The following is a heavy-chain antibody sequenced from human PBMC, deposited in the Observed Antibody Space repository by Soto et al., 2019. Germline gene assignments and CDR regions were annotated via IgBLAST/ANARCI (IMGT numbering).Heavy chain of an antibody. V-gene: IGHV5-51*01. CDR3: ARNILTGYYNSYYAMDV. CDR2: IYPGDSDT. CDR1: GYSFTSYW. D-gene: IGHD3-9*01. Sequence: PGESLKISCKGSGYSFTSYWIGWVRQMPGKGLEWMGIIYPGDSDTRYSPSFQGQVTISADKSISTAYLQWSSLKASDTAMYYCARNILTGYYNSYYAMDVWGQGTTVTVSS. J-gene: IGHJ6*02.